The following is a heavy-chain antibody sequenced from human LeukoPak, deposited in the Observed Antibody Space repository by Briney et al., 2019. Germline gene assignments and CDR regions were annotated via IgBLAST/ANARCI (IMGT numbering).Heavy chain of an antibody. J-gene: IGHJ4*02. CDR3: ARVNYVRNDYFDY. D-gene: IGHD3-10*02. CDR2: IYYSGST. CDR1: GGSISSYY. V-gene: IGHV4-59*01. Sequence: SETLSLTCTVSGGSISSYYWSWIRQPPGKGLEWIGYIYYSGSTNYNPSLKSRVTISVDTSKNQFSLKLSSVTAADTAVYYCARVNYVRNDYFDYWGQGTLVTVSS.